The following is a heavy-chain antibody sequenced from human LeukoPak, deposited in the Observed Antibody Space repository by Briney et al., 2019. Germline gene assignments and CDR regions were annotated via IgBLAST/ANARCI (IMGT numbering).Heavy chain of an antibody. J-gene: IGHJ4*02. D-gene: IGHD3-16*02. CDR3: ARVVIAGDDDY. Sequence: ASVKVSCKASGYTFTSYGISWVRQAPGQGLEWMGWISAYNGNTNYAQKFQGRVTMTRDTSISTAYMELSRLRSDDTAVYYCARVVIAGDDDYWGQGTLVTVSS. V-gene: IGHV1-18*01. CDR1: GYTFTSYG. CDR2: ISAYNGNT.